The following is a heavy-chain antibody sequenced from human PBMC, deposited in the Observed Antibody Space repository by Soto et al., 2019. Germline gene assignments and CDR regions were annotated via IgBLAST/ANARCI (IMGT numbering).Heavy chain of an antibody. V-gene: IGHV3-53*01. CDR3: ARAGTGTTSYYYYGMDV. D-gene: IGHD1-7*01. J-gene: IGHJ6*02. CDR1: GFTVSSNY. CDR2: FYSGGST. Sequence: GGSLRLSCAASGFTVSSNYMSSVRQAPGKGLEWVSVFYSGGSTYYADSVKGRFTISRDNSKNTLYLQMNSLRAEDTAVYYCARAGTGTTSYYYYGMDVWGQGTTVTVSS.